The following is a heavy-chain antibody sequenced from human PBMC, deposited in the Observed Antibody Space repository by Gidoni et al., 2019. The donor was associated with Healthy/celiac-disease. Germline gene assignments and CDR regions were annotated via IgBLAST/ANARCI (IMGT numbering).Heavy chain of an antibody. V-gene: IGHV4-31*03. Sequence: QVQLQESGPGLVKPSQTLSLTCTFSGGSISSVGYYWSWIRQHPGQGLEWIGYIYYSGSTYYNPSLKSRVTISVDTSKNQFSLKLSSVTAADTAVYYCARDPYDLYSSSWLGAFDIWGQGTMVTVSS. D-gene: IGHD6-13*01. CDR2: IYYSGST. CDR3: ARDPYDLYSSSWLGAFDI. J-gene: IGHJ3*02. CDR1: GGSISSVGYY.